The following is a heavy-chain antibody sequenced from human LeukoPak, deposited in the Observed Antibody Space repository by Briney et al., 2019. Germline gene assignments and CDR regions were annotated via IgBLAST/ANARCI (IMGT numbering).Heavy chain of an antibody. CDR2: IYYSGST. Sequence: SETLSLTCTVSGGSISSSSYYWGWIRQPPGKGLEWIGSIYYSGSTYYNPSLKSRVTISVDTSKNQFSLKLSSVTAADTAVYYCARGDRSAWYFDLWGRGTLVTVSS. D-gene: IGHD2-15*01. CDR1: GGSISSSSYY. V-gene: IGHV4-39*01. CDR3: ARGDRSAWYFDL. J-gene: IGHJ2*01.